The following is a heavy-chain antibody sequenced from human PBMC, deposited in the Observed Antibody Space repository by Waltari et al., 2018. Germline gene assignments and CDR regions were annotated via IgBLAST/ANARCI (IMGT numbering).Heavy chain of an antibody. CDR2: INPSGCSK. D-gene: IGHD5-12*01. V-gene: IGHV1-46*01. CDR1: GYTFTSYY. Sequence: QVQLVQSGAEVRKPGASVKVSCKASGYTFTSYYMHWVRQAPGPGLEWMGIINPSGCSKSYAQKFQGRVTMTRDTSTSTVYMELSSLRSEDTAVYYCARDVEMATIRGAFDIWGQGTMVTVSS. J-gene: IGHJ3*02. CDR3: ARDVEMATIRGAFDI.